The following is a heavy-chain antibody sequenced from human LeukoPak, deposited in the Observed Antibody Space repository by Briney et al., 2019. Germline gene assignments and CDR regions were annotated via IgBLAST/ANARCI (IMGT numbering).Heavy chain of an antibody. CDR1: GFSFGRYA. V-gene: IGHV3-7*01. J-gene: IGHJ2*01. D-gene: IGHD2-2*01. CDR2: IKQDGSEK. Sequence: GRSLRLSCVASGFSFGRYAIHWVRQAPDKGLEWVANIKQDGSEKYYVDSVKGRFTISRDNAKNSLYLQMNSLRAEDTAVYYCARDHLVFYWYFDLWGRGTLVTVSS. CDR3: ARDHLVFYWYFDL.